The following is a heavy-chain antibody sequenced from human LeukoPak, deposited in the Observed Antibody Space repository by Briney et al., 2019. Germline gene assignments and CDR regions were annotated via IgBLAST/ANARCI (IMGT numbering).Heavy chain of an antibody. Sequence: GGSLRLSCAASGFTFSSYGMHWVRQAPGKGLEWVAFIRYDGSNKYYADSVKGRFTISRDNSKNTLYLQMNSLRAEDTAVYYCAKDQNYYYDSSGYYYFDYWGQGTLVTVSS. CDR3: AKDQNYYYDSSGYYYFDY. J-gene: IGHJ4*02. D-gene: IGHD3-22*01. CDR2: IRYDGSNK. V-gene: IGHV3-30*02. CDR1: GFTFSSYG.